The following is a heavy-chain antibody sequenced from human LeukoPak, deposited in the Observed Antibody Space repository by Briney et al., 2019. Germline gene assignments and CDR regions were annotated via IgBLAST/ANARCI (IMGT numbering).Heavy chain of an antibody. CDR3: ARDSDDFWSGYYISLGY. Sequence: GGSLRLSCAASGFTFSSYWMSWVRQAPGKGLEWVANIKQGGSEKYYVDSVKGRFTISRDNAKNSLYLQMNSLRAEDTAVYYCARDSDDFWSGYYISLGYWGQGTLVTVSS. J-gene: IGHJ4*02. CDR2: IKQGGSEK. CDR1: GFTFSSYW. V-gene: IGHV3-7*01. D-gene: IGHD3-3*01.